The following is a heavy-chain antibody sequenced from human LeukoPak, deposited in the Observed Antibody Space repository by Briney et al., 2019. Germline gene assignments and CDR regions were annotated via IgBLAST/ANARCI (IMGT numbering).Heavy chain of an antibody. J-gene: IGHJ5*02. CDR3: ARDCRLGWELLQFWLDP. CDR2: INPNSGNT. V-gene: IGHV1-8*01. CDR1: GYTFTSYD. Sequence: VASVKVSCKASGYTFTSYDINWVRQATGQGLEWMGWINPNSGNTGYAQKFQGRVTMTSNTSISTAYMELNSLRSEDTAVYYCARDCRLGWELLQFWLDPWGQGTLVTVSS. D-gene: IGHD1-26*01.